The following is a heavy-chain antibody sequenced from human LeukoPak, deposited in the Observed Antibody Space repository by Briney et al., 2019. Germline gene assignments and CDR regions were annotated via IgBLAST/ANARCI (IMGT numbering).Heavy chain of an antibody. D-gene: IGHD3-22*01. V-gene: IGHV1-69*04. CDR1: GDTFSSSA. J-gene: IGHJ5*02. CDR2: IILPLDIT. CDR3: ARSFPDYYDSSGYYYVYNWFDP. Sequence: SVKVSCKASGDTFSSSAISWVRQAPGQGLEWMGKIILPLDITNYAQQFQGGVTITTDKSTDTVFLELSSLRSQDTAVYYCARSFPDYYDSSGYYYVYNWFDPWGQGTLVTVSS.